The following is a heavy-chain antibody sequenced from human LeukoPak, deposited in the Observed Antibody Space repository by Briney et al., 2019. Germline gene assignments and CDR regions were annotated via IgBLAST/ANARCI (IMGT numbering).Heavy chain of an antibody. J-gene: IGHJ4*02. D-gene: IGHD3-10*01. CDR3: ARELYPTYYYGSGSFDY. Sequence: GGSLRLSCAASGLTFSSYWMSWVRQAPGKGLEWVANIKQDGSEKYYVDSVKGRFTISRDNAKNSLYLQMNSLRAEDTAVYYCARELYPTYYYGSGSFDYWGQGTLVTVSS. CDR2: IKQDGSEK. CDR1: GLTFSSYW. V-gene: IGHV3-7*01.